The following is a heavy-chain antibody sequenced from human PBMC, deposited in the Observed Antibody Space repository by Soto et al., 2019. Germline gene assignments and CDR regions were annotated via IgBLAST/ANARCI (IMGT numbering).Heavy chain of an antibody. V-gene: IGHV4-59*02. CDR2: AHSSATT. CDR1: GGSVSSYY. J-gene: IGHJ3*02. Sequence: VQLQGSGPGLVKPSETPSLTSTAFGGSVSSYYWTWIRQPPGKGLEWIGYAHSSATTNYSPSLRGRVIMSVDTSKNRCALELNSATAADAAVYYCATGSASSTSGAFDIWDRGTVVTVSS. D-gene: IGHD2-15*01. CDR3: ATGSASSTSGAFDI.